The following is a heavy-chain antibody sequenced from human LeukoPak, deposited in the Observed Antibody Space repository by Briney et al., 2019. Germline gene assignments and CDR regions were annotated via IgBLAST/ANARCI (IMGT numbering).Heavy chain of an antibody. Sequence: SETLSLTCTVSGGSFSGYYWSWIRQPPGEGLEWIGEINHSGSTNYNPSLKSRVTISVDTSKNQFSLKLSSVTAADTAVYYCARGRGIYGGNPFFDYWGQGTLVTVSS. CDR1: GGSFSGYY. D-gene: IGHD4-23*01. CDR2: INHSGST. CDR3: ARGRGIYGGNPFFDY. V-gene: IGHV4-34*01. J-gene: IGHJ4*02.